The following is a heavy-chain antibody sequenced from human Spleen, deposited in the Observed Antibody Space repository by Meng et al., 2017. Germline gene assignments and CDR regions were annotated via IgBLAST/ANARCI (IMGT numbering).Heavy chain of an antibody. J-gene: IGHJ4*02. D-gene: IGHD4-17*01. CDR1: GFTFSTYA. CDR3: VSRYGDLPDY. Sequence: EVQLLESGGGLAQPGGSLRLSCAASGFTFSTYAMSWVRQAPGKGLEWISAITGRSGSTYYTDSVKGRFTTSRDISKNTLYLQMNSLRAEDTAIYYCVSRYGDLPDYWGQGTLVTVSS. V-gene: IGHV3-23*01. CDR2: ITGRSGST.